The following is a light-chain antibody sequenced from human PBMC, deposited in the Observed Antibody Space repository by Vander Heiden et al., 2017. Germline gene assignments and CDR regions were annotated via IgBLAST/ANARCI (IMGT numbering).Light chain of an antibody. J-gene: IGLJ2*01. Sequence: HSALPPPAPVSGSPGQSLPLSCTGTSSDVGGYNYVSGYQQHPGKAPKLMIYEVSNRPAGVSNRFSGSKSGNTAPLTISGLQAEDEADYYCSSYTSSSTVVFGGGTKLTVL. CDR1: SSDVGGYNY. V-gene: IGLV2-14*01. CDR3: SSYTSSSTVV. CDR2: EVS.